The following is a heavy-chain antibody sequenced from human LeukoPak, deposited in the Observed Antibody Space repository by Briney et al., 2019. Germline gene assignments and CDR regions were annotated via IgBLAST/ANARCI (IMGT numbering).Heavy chain of an antibody. CDR3: AKDLKWDLTDGFDY. CDR1: GFTFSSYA. CDR2: ISYDVSNK. D-gene: IGHD1-26*01. V-gene: IGHV3-30*18. Sequence: GRSLRLSCAASGFTFSSYAMHWVRQAPGKGLEWVALISYDVSNKYYADSVKGRFTISRDNSKNTLYLQMNSLRAEDTAVYYCAKDLKWDLTDGFDYWGQGTLVTVS. J-gene: IGHJ4*02.